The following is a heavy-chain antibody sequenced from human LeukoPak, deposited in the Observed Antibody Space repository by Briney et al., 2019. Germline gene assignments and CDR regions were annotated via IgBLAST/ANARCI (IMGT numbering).Heavy chain of an antibody. J-gene: IGHJ6*02. D-gene: IGHD6-6*01. V-gene: IGHV1-2*02. Sequence: GASVKVSCKASGYTFTGYYIHWVRQAPGQGPEWMGWINTNSGGTNYGQKFQGRVTMTRDTSISTANMELSRLTSDDTAVYYCARGLPQLASGMDVWGQGTTVTVSS. CDR2: INTNSGGT. CDR1: GYTFTGYY. CDR3: ARGLPQLASGMDV.